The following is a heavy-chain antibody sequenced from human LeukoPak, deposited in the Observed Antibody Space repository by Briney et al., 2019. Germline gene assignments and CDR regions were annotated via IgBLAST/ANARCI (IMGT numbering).Heavy chain of an antibody. CDR2: IYHSGST. V-gene: IGHV4-4*02. D-gene: IGHD3-3*01. J-gene: IGHJ4*02. Sequence: GSLRLSCAASGFTFSSYAMSWVRQPPGKGLEWIGEIYHSGSTNYNPSLKSRVTISVDKSKNQFSLNLNSVTAADTAVYYCARGGIRFFTDYWGQGTLVTVSS. CDR1: GFTFSSYAM. CDR3: ARGGIRFFTDY.